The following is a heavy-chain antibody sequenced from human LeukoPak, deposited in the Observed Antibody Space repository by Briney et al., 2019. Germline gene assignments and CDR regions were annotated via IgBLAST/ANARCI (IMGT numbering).Heavy chain of an antibody. CDR2: INPNNGAT. J-gene: IGHJ4*02. CDR3: ARDLSMRARVGYNRNDY. CDR1: GYTFTGYY. V-gene: IGHV1-2*02. Sequence: GASVKVSCKASGYTFTGYYMHWVRQAPGQGLEWMGWINPNNGATNYAQKFQGRVTMTRDTSTSTTYMELSRLTSDDTAVYYCARDLSMRARVGYNRNDYWGQGTLVTVSS. D-gene: IGHD5-24*01.